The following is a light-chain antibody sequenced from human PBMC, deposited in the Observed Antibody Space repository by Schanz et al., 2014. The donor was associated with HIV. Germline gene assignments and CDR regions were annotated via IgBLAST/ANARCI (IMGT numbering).Light chain of an antibody. CDR3: QQHNSLPFT. CDR2: KAS. V-gene: IGKV1-5*03. CDR1: QRISSR. Sequence: DIQMTQSPSTLSASVGDRVSITCRASQRISSRLAWYHQRPGKAPKLLIYKASTLESGVPSRFSGGGSGTVFTLTITSLQPDDFGTYYCQQHNSLPFTFGQGTKLEIK. J-gene: IGKJ2*01.